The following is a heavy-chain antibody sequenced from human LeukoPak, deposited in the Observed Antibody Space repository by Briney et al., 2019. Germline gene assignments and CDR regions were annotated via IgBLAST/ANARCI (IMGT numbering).Heavy chain of an antibody. CDR2: ISGSGGST. J-gene: IGHJ4*02. Sequence: GGSLRLSCAVSGITLSNYGMSWVRQAPGKGLEWVAGISGSGGSTNYADSVKGRFTISRDNPKNTLYLQMSSLRVEDTAVYFCAKTPPDYYDSSGYYGSFDYWGQGTLVTVSS. D-gene: IGHD3-22*01. CDR1: GITLSNYG. CDR3: AKTPPDYYDSSGYYGSFDY. V-gene: IGHV3-23*01.